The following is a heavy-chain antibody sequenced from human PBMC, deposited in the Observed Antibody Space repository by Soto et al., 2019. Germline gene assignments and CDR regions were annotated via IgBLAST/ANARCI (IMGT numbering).Heavy chain of an antibody. Sequence: EVQLVESGGGLVKPGGSLRLSCAASGFTFSSYSMNWVRQAPGKGLEWVSSISHSSSYIYYADSVKGRFTISRDNAKNSLYLQVNSLRAEDTAVYYCAKAEGYYYYYMDVWGKGTTVTVSS. CDR3: AKAEGYYYYYMDV. CDR2: ISHSSSYI. CDR1: GFTFSSYS. V-gene: IGHV3-21*01. J-gene: IGHJ6*03.